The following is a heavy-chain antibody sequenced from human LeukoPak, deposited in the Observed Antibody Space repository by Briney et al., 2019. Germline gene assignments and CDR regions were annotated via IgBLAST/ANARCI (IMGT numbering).Heavy chain of an antibody. CDR1: GGSISSYY. CDR2: IHYSGNT. Sequence: SETLSLTRTVSGGSISSYYWGWIRQPPGKGLEWIGCIHYSGNTHYNPPLKSRVTISVDTSKNQFSLKLNSVTAADTAVYYCAGLSINWNALGYWGQGTLVTVSS. CDR3: AGLSINWNALGY. D-gene: IGHD1-1*01. V-gene: IGHV4-59*01. J-gene: IGHJ4*02.